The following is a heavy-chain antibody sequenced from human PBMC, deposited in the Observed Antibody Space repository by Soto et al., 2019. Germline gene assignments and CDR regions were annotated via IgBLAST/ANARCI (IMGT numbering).Heavy chain of an antibody. CDR3: VRASRPMYYGMDA. CDR2: IGKNGRDI. J-gene: IGHJ6*01. D-gene: IGHD2-8*01. CDR1: GCIVSEYE. Sequence: PVGSLRLSCEVSGCIVSEYELNCVRHSPGKWLEWVSYIGKNGRDIYDADSVKGRFTISRDDDKGTLYLEMNSLRAEDSAVYYCVRASRPMYYGMDAWGQGTTVTVSS. V-gene: IGHV3-48*03.